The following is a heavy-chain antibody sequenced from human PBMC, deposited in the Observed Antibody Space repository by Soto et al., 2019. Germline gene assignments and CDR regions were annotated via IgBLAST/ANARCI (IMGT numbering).Heavy chain of an antibody. V-gene: IGHV4-31*03. D-gene: IGHD2-2*01. J-gene: IGHJ5*02. CDR1: GGSINSGNYY. Sequence: QVQLQESGPELVKPSQTLSLTCSVSGGSINSGNYYWSGIRQHPGKGLEWIGYISYSGSAHYNPSLRSRVFISVDTSRNQISLQLSSVTAADTAVYYCARRRCTTTTCFDPWGQGTLVTVSS. CDR2: ISYSGSA. CDR3: ARRRCTTTTCFDP.